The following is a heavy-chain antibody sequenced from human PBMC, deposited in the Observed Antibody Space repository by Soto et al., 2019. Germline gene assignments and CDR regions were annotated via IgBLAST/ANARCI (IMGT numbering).Heavy chain of an antibody. V-gene: IGHV3-30*18. J-gene: IGHJ4*02. Sequence: QVQLVESGGGVVQPGRSLRLSCAASGFTFSSYGMHWVRQAPGKGLEWVAVISYDGSNKYYADSVKGRFTISRDNSKNTLYLQMSLLRAEDTAVYYCAKEIRGQSYGFDYWGQGTLVPVSS. D-gene: IGHD5-18*01. CDR1: GFTFSSYG. CDR2: ISYDGSNK. CDR3: AKEIRGQSYGFDY.